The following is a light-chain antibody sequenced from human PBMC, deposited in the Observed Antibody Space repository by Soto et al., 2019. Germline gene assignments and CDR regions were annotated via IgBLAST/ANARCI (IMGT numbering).Light chain of an antibody. J-gene: IGKJ4*01. Sequence: DVVLTQSPLSLPVALGQPASISCRSSQSLVFSDGNTYLNWFQQRPGQSPRRLIYKISNRDSGVPDRFSGSGSATDFTLKISRVEAEDVGIYFCMQGTHWPLTFGGGTKEEIK. CDR2: KIS. V-gene: IGKV2-30*01. CDR1: QSLVFSDGNTY. CDR3: MQGTHWPLT.